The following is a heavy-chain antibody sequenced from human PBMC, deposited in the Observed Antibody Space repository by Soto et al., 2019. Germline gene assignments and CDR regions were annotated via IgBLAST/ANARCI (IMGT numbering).Heavy chain of an antibody. D-gene: IGHD6-19*01. V-gene: IGHV4-39*01. CDR3: ARQEGYTSGCQGY. Sequence: SETLSLTCSVSGGSISSSSYYWGWIRQPPGEGLEWIGSIYYSGRTNYNPSLKSRVTISLDTSKNQFSLKLSSVTAADTAVYYCARQEGYTSGCQGYWGQGTLVTVSS. CDR1: GGSISSSSYY. CDR2: IYYSGRT. J-gene: IGHJ4*02.